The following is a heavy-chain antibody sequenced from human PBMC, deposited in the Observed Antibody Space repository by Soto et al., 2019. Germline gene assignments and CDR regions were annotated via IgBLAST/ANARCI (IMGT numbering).Heavy chain of an antibody. CDR1: GWSFTGYY. CDR3: VRGQPHRITIFEVAIRSYEYGMDV. CDR2: INYRGST. V-gene: IGHV4-34*01. D-gene: IGHD3-3*01. J-gene: IGHJ6*02. Sequence: PSETLSLTCAFYGWSFTGYYWTWIRQTPEKGLEWIGEINYRGSTYYNPSLESRITMAVDTSKNQFSLKLSSVTAADTAVYFCVRGQPHRITIFEVAIRSYEYGMDVWGQGTTVTVSS.